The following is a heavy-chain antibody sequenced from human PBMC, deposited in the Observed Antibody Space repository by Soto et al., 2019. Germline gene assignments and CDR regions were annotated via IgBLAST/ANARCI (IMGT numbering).Heavy chain of an antibody. CDR1: GFTFSSYS. J-gene: IGHJ4*01. V-gene: IGHV3-21*03. CDR3: SGAESPDTAYFSLY. Sequence: GGSLRLSCAASGFTFSSYSMNWVRQAPGKGLEWASSISSSSSYIYYADSVKGRFTISRDNAKNSLYLKMNSLNIEDSAVYYCSGAESPDTAYFSLYWG. D-gene: IGHD1-26*01. CDR2: ISSSSSYI.